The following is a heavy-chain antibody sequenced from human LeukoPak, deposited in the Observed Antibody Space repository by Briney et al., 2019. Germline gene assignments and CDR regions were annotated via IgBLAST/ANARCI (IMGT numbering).Heavy chain of an antibody. D-gene: IGHD3-10*01. CDR3: ARAADYYASGIFH. J-gene: IGHJ4*02. CDR2: INTDGTST. Sequence: PGGSLRLSCAASGFTFSSYWMHWVRQAPGKGLVWVSRINTDGTSTSYADSVKGRFTISRDNAKNTLYLQMNSLRAEDTAVYYCARAADYYASGIFHWGQGTLVTVSS. CDR1: GFTFSSYW. V-gene: IGHV3-74*01.